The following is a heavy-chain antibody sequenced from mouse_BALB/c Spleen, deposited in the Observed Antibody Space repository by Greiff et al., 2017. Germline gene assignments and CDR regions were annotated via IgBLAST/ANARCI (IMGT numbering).Heavy chain of an antibody. CDR2: INSNGGST. CDR1: GFTFSSYG. D-gene: IGHD4-1*01. Sequence: EVKVVESGGGLVQPGGSLKLSCAASGFTFSSYGMSWVRQTPDKRLELVATINSNGGSTYYPDSVKGRFTISRDNAKNTLYLQMSSLKSEDTAMYYCARDRELGHYYAMDYWGQGTSVTVSS. J-gene: IGHJ4*01. CDR3: ARDRELGHYYAMDY. V-gene: IGHV5-6-3*01.